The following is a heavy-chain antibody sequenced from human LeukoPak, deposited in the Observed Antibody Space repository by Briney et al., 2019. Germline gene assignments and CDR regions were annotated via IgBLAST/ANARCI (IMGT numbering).Heavy chain of an antibody. CDR3: AREGVDY. J-gene: IGHJ4*02. CDR1: GYTFTNYD. V-gene: IGHV1-8*01. CDR2: KNTNSGNS. Sequence: GASVKVSCKASGYTFTNYDINWVRQAPGQGLEWMGYKNTNSGNSANAQKFKGRVTITTDASITTAYMELSGLRSEDTALYYCAREGVDYWGERTVATVS.